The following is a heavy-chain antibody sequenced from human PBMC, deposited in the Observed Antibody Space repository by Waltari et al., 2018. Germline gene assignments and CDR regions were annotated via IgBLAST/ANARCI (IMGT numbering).Heavy chain of an antibody. CDR3: ARDYYDSSGFDY. CDR2: ISSTGSHI. J-gene: IGHJ4*02. V-gene: IGHV3-21*02. Sequence: EVQLVASGGGLAKPGGSLRPTGAAAGFSFTPFTLDWVRQAPGKGLQWVSSISSTGSHIYYIDSVRGRFTISRDNAQNSLYLQMNSLRAGDTAVYYCARDYYDSSGFDYWGQGTLVTVSS. CDR1: GFSFTPFT. D-gene: IGHD3-22*01.